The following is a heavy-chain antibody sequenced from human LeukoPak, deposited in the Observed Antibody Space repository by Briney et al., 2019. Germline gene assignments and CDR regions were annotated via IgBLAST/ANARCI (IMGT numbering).Heavy chain of an antibody. D-gene: IGHD3-10*01. CDR3: AKTWFGELPLYFDY. CDR1: GFTFSSYA. CDR2: ISGSGGGT. J-gene: IGHJ4*02. V-gene: IGHV3-23*01. Sequence: GGSLRLSCAASGFTFSSYAMSWVRQAPGKGLEWVSGISGSGGGTYYADSVKGRFTISRDNSKNTLYLKMNSLGAEDTAVYYCAKTWFGELPLYFDYWGQGTLVTVSS.